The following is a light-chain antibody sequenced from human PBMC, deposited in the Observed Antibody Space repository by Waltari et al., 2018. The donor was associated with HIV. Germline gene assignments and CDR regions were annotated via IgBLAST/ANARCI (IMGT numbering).Light chain of an antibody. J-gene: IGLJ3*02. CDR2: GNN. CDR3: QSYDSSLSVNWV. V-gene: IGLV1-40*01. Sequence: QSVLTQPPSVSGAPGPRVTIPCTGITSNIGAGYDVHWYQHLPGTAPKLLIYGNNNRPSGVPDRFSGSRSGTSSSLAITGLQAEDEAVYYCQSYDSSLSVNWVFGGGTKLTVL. CDR1: TSNIGAGYD.